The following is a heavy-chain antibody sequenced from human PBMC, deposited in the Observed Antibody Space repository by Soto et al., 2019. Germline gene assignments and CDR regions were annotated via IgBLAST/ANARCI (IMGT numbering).Heavy chain of an antibody. Sequence: SETLSLTCTFSGGSISCGGYYLSWLLQRPGEVLEWIGYIYYSGSTYYNPSLKSRVTISVDTSKNQFSLKLSSVTAADTAVYYCARVDYYGSGSYDDYWGQGTLVTVSS. CDR3: ARVDYYGSGSYDDY. CDR2: IYYSGST. D-gene: IGHD3-10*01. J-gene: IGHJ4*02. V-gene: IGHV4-31*03. CDR1: GGSISCGGYY.